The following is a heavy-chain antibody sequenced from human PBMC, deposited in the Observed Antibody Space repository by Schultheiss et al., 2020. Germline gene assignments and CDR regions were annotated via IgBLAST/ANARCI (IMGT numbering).Heavy chain of an antibody. CDR3: ARRGAGWSYSIYYYGMDV. Sequence: GGSLRLSCAASGFTFSSYAMHWVRQAPGKGLEWVAVISYDGSNKYYADSVKGRFTISRDNSKNTLYLQMISLRAEDTAVYYCARRGAGWSYSIYYYGMDVWGQGTTVTVSS. J-gene: IGHJ6*02. CDR1: GFTFSSYA. V-gene: IGHV3-30-3*01. D-gene: IGHD2-15*01. CDR2: ISYDGSNK.